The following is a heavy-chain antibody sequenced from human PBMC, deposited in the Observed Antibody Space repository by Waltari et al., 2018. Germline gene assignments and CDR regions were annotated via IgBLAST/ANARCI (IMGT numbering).Heavy chain of an antibody. V-gene: IGHV1-69*10. D-gene: IGHD3-3*01. J-gene: IGHJ4*02. CDR1: GGTFSSYA. CDR2: ILPILGIA. Sequence: QVQLVQSGAEVKKPGSSVKVSCKASGGTFSSYAISWVRQAPGQGLEWMVWILPILGIANYAQKFQGRVTITADKSTSTAYMELSSLRSEDTAVYYCATGQGWSGFFRHYYFDYWGQGTLVTVSS. CDR3: ATGQGWSGFFRHYYFDY.